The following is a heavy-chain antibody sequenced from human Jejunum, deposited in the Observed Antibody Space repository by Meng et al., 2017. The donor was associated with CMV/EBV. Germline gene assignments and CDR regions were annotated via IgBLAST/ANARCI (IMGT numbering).Heavy chain of an antibody. D-gene: IGHD2-2*01. Sequence: ISNNWWSWVRQAPGKGLEWIGEIYYTGTTKYNPYLKSRVIMSVDKSKNQFSLNVTSVTAADTAVYYCARGYCRSSSCYRGGNFDSWGQGTLVTVSS. J-gene: IGHJ4*02. CDR2: IYYTGTT. V-gene: IGHV4-4*02. CDR1: ISNNW. CDR3: ARGYCRSSSCYRGGNFDS.